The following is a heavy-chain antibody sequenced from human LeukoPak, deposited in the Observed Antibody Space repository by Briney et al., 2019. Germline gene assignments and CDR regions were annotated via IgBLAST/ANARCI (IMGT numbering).Heavy chain of an antibody. J-gene: IGHJ4*02. CDR2: ITPDGSRT. Sequence: GGSLRLSCAASEFTFSSYWMHWVRQDPGKGLVWVSRITPDGSRTDYSDSVKGRFTISRDNAKNTLYLQMNSLRAEDTAVYYCARDLRGPRDHWGQGTLVTVSS. V-gene: IGHV3-74*01. CDR3: ARDLRGPRDH. D-gene: IGHD3-10*01. CDR1: EFTFSSYW.